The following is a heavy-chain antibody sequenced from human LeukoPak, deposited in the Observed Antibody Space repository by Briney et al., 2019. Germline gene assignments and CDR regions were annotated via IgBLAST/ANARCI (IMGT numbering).Heavy chain of an antibody. CDR2: ISYDGSNK. CDR1: GFTFSSYG. J-gene: IGHJ3*01. D-gene: IGHD3-9*01. CDR3: ARNQYLPFDIFDF. Sequence: PGGSLRLSCAASGFTFSSYGMHWVRQAPGKGLEWVAVISYDGSNKYYADSVKGRFTISRDNAKNSLCLQMNSLGAEDTAVYYCARNQYLPFDIFDFWGRGTMVTVSS. V-gene: IGHV3-30*03.